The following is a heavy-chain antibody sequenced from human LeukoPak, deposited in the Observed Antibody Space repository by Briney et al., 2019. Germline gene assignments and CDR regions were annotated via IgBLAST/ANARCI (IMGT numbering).Heavy chain of an antibody. CDR3: ARKKAGEPFFDY. V-gene: IGHV4-4*02. J-gene: IGHJ4*02. D-gene: IGHD7-27*01. CDR1: GGSISSGNW. Sequence: PSGTLSLTCAVSGGSISSGNWWSWVRQPPGKGLEWIGEIYHSGSTNYDPSLKSRVTISVDKYKNQFSLKLSSVTAADTAVYYCARKKAGEPFFDYWGQGTLVTVSS. CDR2: IYHSGST.